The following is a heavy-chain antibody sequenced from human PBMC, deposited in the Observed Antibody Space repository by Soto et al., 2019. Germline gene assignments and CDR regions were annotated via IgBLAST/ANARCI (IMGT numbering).Heavy chain of an antibody. Sequence: ASVKVSCKASGYTFTSYGISWVRQAPGQGLEWMGWISAYNGNTNYAQKLQGRVTMTTDTSTSTAYMELRSLRSDDTAVYYCARVLRRDFEGDAFDIWGQGTMVTVSS. CDR2: ISAYNGNT. V-gene: IGHV1-18*01. CDR1: GYTFTSYG. CDR3: ARVLRRDFEGDAFDI. D-gene: IGHD3-9*01. J-gene: IGHJ3*02.